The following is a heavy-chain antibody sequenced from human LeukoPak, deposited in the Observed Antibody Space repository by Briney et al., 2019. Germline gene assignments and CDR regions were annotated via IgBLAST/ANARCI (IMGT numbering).Heavy chain of an antibody. CDR3: ARHLFSLVAAIEGAFDI. CDR1: GYSFTSFW. J-gene: IGHJ3*02. V-gene: IGHV5-51*01. Sequence: GESPKISCNASGYSFTSFWIGLGRQIPGRGVEWMGIIYPGDYDTRFSPSFQGQVTISADKSISTACLQWNSLKASDTAMYYSARHLFSLVAAIEGAFDIWGQGTMVTVSS. D-gene: IGHD5-12*01. CDR2: IYPGDYDT.